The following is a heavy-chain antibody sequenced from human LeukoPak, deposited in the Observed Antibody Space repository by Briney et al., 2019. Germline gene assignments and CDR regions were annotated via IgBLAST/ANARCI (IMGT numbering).Heavy chain of an antibody. D-gene: IGHD3-10*01. Sequence: QAGGSLRLSCVASGFTFSSYAMNWVRQAPRKGLEWVSTISASGINTYYADSVKGRFTISGDNSKNTLYLQMNSLRVEDMAVYYCAKASVRGRPFYGMDVWGQGTTVAVSS. CDR1: GFTFSSYA. J-gene: IGHJ6*02. V-gene: IGHV3-23*01. CDR2: ISASGINT. CDR3: AKASVRGRPFYGMDV.